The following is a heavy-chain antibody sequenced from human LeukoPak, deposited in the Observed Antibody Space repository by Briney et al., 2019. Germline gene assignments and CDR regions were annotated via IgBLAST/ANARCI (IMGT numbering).Heavy chain of an antibody. CDR3: ERGTVVTRMDV. V-gene: IGHV3-74*01. D-gene: IGHD3-10*01. CDR2: INSDGSST. J-gene: IGHJ6*01. Sequence: GGSLRLSCAASGFTFSSYWMHWVRQAPGKGLVWVSRINSDGSSTTYADSVKGRFTISRDNAKNTVFLQMNSLRAEDTAVYYCERGTVVTRMDVWGQGTTVTVSS. CDR1: GFTFSSYW.